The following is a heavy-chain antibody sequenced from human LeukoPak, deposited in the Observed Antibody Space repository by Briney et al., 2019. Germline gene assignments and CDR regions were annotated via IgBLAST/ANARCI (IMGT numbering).Heavy chain of an antibody. J-gene: IGHJ6*02. D-gene: IGHD6-19*01. V-gene: IGHV3-7*01. Sequence: GGSLRLSCAASGFTFSNSWMTWVRQAPGKGLEWVAKIKQDGSEKYYVDSVKGRFTISRDNAKNSLYLQMNSLRAEDTAVYYCARAIGYSSGWPKGYYYYYGMDVWGQGTTVTASS. CDR3: ARAIGYSSGWPKGYYYYYGMDV. CDR2: IKQDGSEK. CDR1: GFTFSNSW.